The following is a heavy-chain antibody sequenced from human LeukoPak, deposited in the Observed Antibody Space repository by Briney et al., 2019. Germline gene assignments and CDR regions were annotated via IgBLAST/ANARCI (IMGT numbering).Heavy chain of an antibody. CDR2: ISSGGGST. CDR1: GFTFSSFA. V-gene: IGHV3-23*01. CDR3: AKDIYGDYEYYPDY. Sequence: PGGSLRLSCAASGFTFSSFAMSWVRQAPGKGLGWVSTISSGGGSTYYADSVRGRFTISRDNSKNTVFLQMNSLRAEDTAVYYCAKDIYGDYEYYPDYWGQGTLVTVSS. D-gene: IGHD4-17*01. J-gene: IGHJ4*02.